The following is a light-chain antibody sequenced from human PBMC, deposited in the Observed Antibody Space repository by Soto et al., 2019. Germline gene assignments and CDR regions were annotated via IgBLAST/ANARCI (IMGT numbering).Light chain of an antibody. CDR1: SSNIGAGYD. CDR2: GNN. J-gene: IGLJ2*01. Sequence: QPVLTQPPSVSGAPGQRVTISCTGSSSNIGAGYDVHWYQQLPGTAPKLLIYGNNNRPSGVPDRISGSKSGTSASLAITGLQAEDEADYYCQSYDSSLSVCVFGGGTQLTVL. V-gene: IGLV1-40*01. CDR3: QSYDSSLSVCV.